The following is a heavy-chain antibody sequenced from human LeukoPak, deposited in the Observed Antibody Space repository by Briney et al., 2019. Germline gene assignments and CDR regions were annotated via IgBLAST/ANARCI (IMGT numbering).Heavy chain of an antibody. V-gene: IGHV4-59*08. CDR1: GGSISSYY. CDR2: IYYSGST. J-gene: IGHJ4*02. CDR3: ARHRGVVVAATLFDY. D-gene: IGHD2-15*01. Sequence: PSDTLSLTCTFSGGSISSYYWSWIRQPPGKGLDWIGHIYYSGSTNYNPSLKNRVTISVDTSKNQFSLKLSSVTAADTAVYYCARHRGVVVAATLFDYWGQGTLVTVSS.